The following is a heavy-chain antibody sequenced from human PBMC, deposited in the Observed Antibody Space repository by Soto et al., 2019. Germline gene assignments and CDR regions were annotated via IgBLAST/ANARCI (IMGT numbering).Heavy chain of an antibody. CDR1: GFTFSSYA. CDR3: ARAGIAAAGTLVGGYFDL. Sequence: QVQLVESGGGVVQPGRSLRLSCAASGFTFSSYAMHWVRQAPGKGLEWVAVISYDGSNKYYADSVKGRFTISRDNAKNTLYLQMNSLRAEDTSVYYCARAGIAAAGTLVGGYFDLWGRGTLVTVSS. J-gene: IGHJ2*01. V-gene: IGHV3-30-3*01. CDR2: ISYDGSNK. D-gene: IGHD6-13*01.